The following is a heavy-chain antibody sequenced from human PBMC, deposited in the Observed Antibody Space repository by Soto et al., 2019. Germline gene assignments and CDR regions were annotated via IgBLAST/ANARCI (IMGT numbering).Heavy chain of an antibody. CDR1: GGSISSGVYY. Sequence: QVQLQESGPGLVKPSQTLSLTCTVSGGSISSGVYYWSWIRQHPGKGLEWIGYIYYSGNTYYNPSLKSRVTISVDPSKTQFSLKLSSVTAADTAVYYCAIGYGGPLDYWGQGTLVTVSS. D-gene: IGHD3-10*01. CDR3: AIGYGGPLDY. J-gene: IGHJ4*02. CDR2: IYYSGNT. V-gene: IGHV4-31*03.